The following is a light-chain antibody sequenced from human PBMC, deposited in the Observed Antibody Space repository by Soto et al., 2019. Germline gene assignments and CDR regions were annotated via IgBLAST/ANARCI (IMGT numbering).Light chain of an antibody. V-gene: IGKV3-20*01. CDR1: QSTSSSY. J-gene: IGKJ4*01. Sequence: EIVLTQSPGTLSLSLGARATLSCRASQSTSSSYLAWYQQKPGQAPRLLIYGASYRATGIPDRFSGSGSGTDFSLTISRLEPEDFAVYYRQQYGRSLSFGGGTK. CDR3: QQYGRSLS. CDR2: GAS.